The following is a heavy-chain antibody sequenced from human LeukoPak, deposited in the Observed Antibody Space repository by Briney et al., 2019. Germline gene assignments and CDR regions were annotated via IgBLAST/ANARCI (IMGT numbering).Heavy chain of an antibody. J-gene: IGHJ4*02. D-gene: IGHD3-3*01. CDR1: GITFSSYG. CDR3: VKQDDREWFSEFNY. Sequence: GGSLRLSCAASGITFSSYGMSWVRQAPGKGLEWVSSISSTGGTTYYADSVKGRFTISRDNSKNTLYLQMNSLRTEDTAIYYCVKQDDREWFSEFNYWDQGTLVTVSS. V-gene: IGHV3-23*01. CDR2: ISSTGGTT.